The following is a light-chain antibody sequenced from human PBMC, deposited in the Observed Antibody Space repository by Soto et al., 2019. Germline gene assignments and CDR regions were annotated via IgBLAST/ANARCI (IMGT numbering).Light chain of an antibody. J-gene: IGKJ5*01. V-gene: IGKV1D-13*01. CDR1: QDIGSH. Sequence: IQMTQSPGSLSASVGYRATITCRASQDIGSHLAWYQQKPEKAPKLLIYKASSLESGVPSRFSGSGSGTEFTLTISSLQPEDFATYYCQQFNNYITFGQGTRLETK. CDR3: QQFNNYIT. CDR2: KAS.